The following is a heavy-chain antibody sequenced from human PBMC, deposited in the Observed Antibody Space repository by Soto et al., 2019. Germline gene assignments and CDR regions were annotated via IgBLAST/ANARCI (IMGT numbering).Heavy chain of an antibody. CDR2: ISGSGGST. CDR3: AKRWQQLVTLCAFDI. D-gene: IGHD6-13*01. V-gene: IGHV3-23*01. J-gene: IGHJ3*02. Sequence: GGSLRLSCAASGFTFSSYAMSWVRQAPGKGLEWVSAISGSGGSTSYADSVKGLFTIARDNSKNTQKMQMNSLRAEDSALYYGAKRWQQLVTLCAFDIWGQGTMVTVSS. CDR1: GFTFSSYA.